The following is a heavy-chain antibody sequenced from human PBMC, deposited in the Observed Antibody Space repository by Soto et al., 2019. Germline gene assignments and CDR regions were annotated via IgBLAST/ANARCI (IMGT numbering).Heavy chain of an antibody. CDR2: IIPIFGTA. V-gene: IGHV1-69*13. Sequence: SVKVSCKASGGTFSIYAISCVLQSPLQWLEWMGGIIPIFGTANYAQKFQGRVTITADESTSTAYMELSSLRSEDTAVYYCARGTASRTLYYYYYYGMDVWGQGTTVTVSS. J-gene: IGHJ6*02. CDR1: GGTFSIYA. D-gene: IGHD1-1*01. CDR3: ARGTASRTLYYYYYYGMDV.